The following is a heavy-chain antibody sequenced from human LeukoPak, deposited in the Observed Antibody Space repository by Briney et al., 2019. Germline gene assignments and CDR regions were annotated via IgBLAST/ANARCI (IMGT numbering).Heavy chain of an antibody. CDR3: AKHQYSTGWYLNY. CDR2: ISGSGAST. D-gene: IGHD6-19*01. J-gene: IGHJ4*02. Sequence: GGSLRLSCAASGFTFSNYAMTWVRQAPGKGLEWISAISGSGASTYHADSVKGRFTISRDNSKNTLFLQMNSLRAEDTAVYYCAKHQYSTGWYLNYWGQGTLVTVSS. CDR1: GFTFSNYA. V-gene: IGHV3-23*01.